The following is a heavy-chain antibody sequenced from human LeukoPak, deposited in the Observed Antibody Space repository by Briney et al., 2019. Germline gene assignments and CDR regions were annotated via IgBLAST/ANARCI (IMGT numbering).Heavy chain of an antibody. CDR2: ISSSGDST. J-gene: IGHJ4*02. CDR3: ARDLNWETY. V-gene: IGHV3-23*01. CDR1: GFTFSSYA. Sequence: GGSLRLSCAASGFTFSSYAMSWVRQAPGKGLEWVSVISSSGDSTYYADSVKGRFTISRDNSKNTLYLQMNSLRAEDTAVYYCARDLNWETYWGQGTLVSVSS. D-gene: IGHD7-27*01.